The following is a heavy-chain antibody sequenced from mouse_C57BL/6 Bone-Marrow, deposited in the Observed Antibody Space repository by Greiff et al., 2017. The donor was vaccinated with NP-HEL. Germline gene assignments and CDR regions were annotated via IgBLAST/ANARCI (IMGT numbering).Heavy chain of an antibody. CDR2: IRSKSNNYAT. J-gene: IGHJ4*01. V-gene: IGHV10-1*01. D-gene: IGHD2-3*01. CDR3: VRPFYDGYNYYAMDY. CDR1: GFSFNTYA. Sequence: EVMLVESGGGLVQPKGSLKLSCAASGFSFNTYAMNWVRQAPGKGLEWVARIRSKSNNYATYYADSVKDRFTISRDDSESMLYLQMNNLKTEDTAMYYCVRPFYDGYNYYAMDYWGQGTSVTVSS.